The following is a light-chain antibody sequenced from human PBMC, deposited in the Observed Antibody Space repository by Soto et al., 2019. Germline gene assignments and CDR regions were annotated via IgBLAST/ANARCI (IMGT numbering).Light chain of an antibody. CDR1: SSDVGGYNY. V-gene: IGLV2-11*01. CDR2: DVS. Sequence: QSALTQPRLVSGSPGQSVTISCTGTSSDVGGYNYVSWYQQHPGKAPKLMIYDVSKRPSGVPDRFSGSKSGNTASLTISGLQAEDEADYYCCSYAGSYPWVFGGGTQLTVL. J-gene: IGLJ3*02. CDR3: CSYAGSYPWV.